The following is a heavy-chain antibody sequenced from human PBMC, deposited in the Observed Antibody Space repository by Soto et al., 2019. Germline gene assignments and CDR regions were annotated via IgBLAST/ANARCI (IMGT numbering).Heavy chain of an antibody. D-gene: IGHD3-10*01. CDR3: AKDRHGSSYDY. Sequence: GGSLGLSCAASGFTFSSYAMSWIRQAPGKGLEWVSAISGSGGSTYYADSVKGRFTISRDNSKNTLYLQMNSLRAEDTAVYYCAKDRHGSSYDYWGQGTLVTVSS. V-gene: IGHV3-23*01. CDR2: ISGSGGST. CDR1: GFTFSSYA. J-gene: IGHJ4*02.